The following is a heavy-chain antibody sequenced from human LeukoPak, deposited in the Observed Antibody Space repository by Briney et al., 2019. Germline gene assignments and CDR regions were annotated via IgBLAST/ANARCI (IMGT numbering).Heavy chain of an antibody. Sequence: GGSLRLSCAASGFTFDDYAMHWVRQAPGKGLEWVSGISWNSGSIGYADSVKGRFTISRGNAKNSLYLQMNSLRAEDMALYYCAKSRYSSSWAHFDYWGQGTLVTVSS. J-gene: IGHJ4*02. D-gene: IGHD6-13*01. V-gene: IGHV3-9*03. CDR2: ISWNSGSI. CDR1: GFTFDDYA. CDR3: AKSRYSSSWAHFDY.